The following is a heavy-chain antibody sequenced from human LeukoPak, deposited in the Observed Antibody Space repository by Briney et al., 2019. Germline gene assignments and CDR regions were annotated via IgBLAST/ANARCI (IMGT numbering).Heavy chain of an antibody. D-gene: IGHD6-13*01. CDR2: IYTSGST. V-gene: IGHV4-4*07. CDR1: GGSISSYY. J-gene: IGHJ6*03. CDR3: ARDNSSSWYGYYYYYMDV. Sequence: PSETLSLTCTVSGGSISSYYWSWIRQPAGKGLEWIGRIYTSGSTNYNPSLESRVTMSVDTSKNQFSLKLSSVTAADTAVYYCARDNSSSWYGYYYYYMDVWGKGTTVTVSS.